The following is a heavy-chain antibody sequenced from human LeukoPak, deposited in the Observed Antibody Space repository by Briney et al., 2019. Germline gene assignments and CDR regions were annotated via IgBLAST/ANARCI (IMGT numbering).Heavy chain of an antibody. V-gene: IGHV3-74*01. D-gene: IGHD6-13*01. Sequence: AGGSLRLSCAASGFTFSNYWMHWVRQAPGRGLVWVSRINSDGSSTSYADSVKGRFSISRDNAKNTLYLQINSLRAEDTAVYYCARDRHSSSWTFDYWGQGTLVTVSS. J-gene: IGHJ4*02. CDR1: GFTFSNYW. CDR2: INSDGSST. CDR3: ARDRHSSSWTFDY.